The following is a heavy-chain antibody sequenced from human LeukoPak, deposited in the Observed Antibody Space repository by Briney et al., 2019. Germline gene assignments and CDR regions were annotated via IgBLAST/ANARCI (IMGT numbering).Heavy chain of an antibody. CDR1: GFTVSSNY. V-gene: IGHV3-53*01. Sequence: GGSLRLSCAASGFTVSSNYMSWVRQAPGKGLEWVSVIYSGGSTYYADSVKGRFTISRDNSKNTLYLQMNSLRAEDTAVYYCARDRKQYDFWSGYHTGGYYYMDVWGKGTTVTVSS. CDR2: IYSGGST. D-gene: IGHD3-3*01. CDR3: ARDRKQYDFWSGYHTGGYYYMDV. J-gene: IGHJ6*03.